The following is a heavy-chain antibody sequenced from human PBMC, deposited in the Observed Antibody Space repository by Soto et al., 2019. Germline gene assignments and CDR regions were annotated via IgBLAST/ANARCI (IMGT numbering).Heavy chain of an antibody. D-gene: IGHD3-22*01. Sequence: ALGCTLGGFEGNRIRKTPGKWLEWVSYISSSGSTIYYADSVKGRFTISRDNAKNSLYLQMNSLRAEDTAVYYCARLPPYDYDSSGYYSDYWGQGTLDTVTP. CDR2: ISSSGSTI. CDR1: GCTLGGFE. V-gene: IGHV3-48*03. CDR3: ARLPPYDYDSSGYYSDY. J-gene: IGHJ4*02.